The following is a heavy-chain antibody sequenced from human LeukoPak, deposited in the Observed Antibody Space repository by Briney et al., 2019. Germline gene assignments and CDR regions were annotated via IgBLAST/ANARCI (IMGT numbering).Heavy chain of an antibody. Sequence: GGSLRLSCAASGFTFSSYSMNWVRQAPGKGLEWLSYISSSSETIYYADSVKGRFTISRDNAKNSLYLQMNSLRAEDTAVYYCAREPLGSVVPLDAFDIWGQGTMVTVSS. CDR2: ISSSSETI. D-gene: IGHD2-15*01. V-gene: IGHV3-48*04. J-gene: IGHJ3*02. CDR1: GFTFSSYS. CDR3: AREPLGSVVPLDAFDI.